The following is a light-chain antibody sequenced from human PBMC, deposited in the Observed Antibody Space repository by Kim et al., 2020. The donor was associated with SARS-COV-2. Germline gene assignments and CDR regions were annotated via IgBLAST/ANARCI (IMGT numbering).Light chain of an antibody. V-gene: IGKV3-15*01. Sequence: SPGERSTLSCRASESIKRSLAWYQQRPGQAPSLLIYDASTRAAGIPDRFSGSGSGTEFTLTISSLQSEDVGVYYCQQYNDWPPLTFGGGTKVDIK. CDR3: QQYNDWPPLT. CDR1: ESIKRS. J-gene: IGKJ4*01. CDR2: DAS.